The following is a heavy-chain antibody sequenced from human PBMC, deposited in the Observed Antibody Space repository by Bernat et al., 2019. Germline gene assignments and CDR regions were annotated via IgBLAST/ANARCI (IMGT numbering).Heavy chain of an antibody. CDR1: GFTFSSYG. J-gene: IGHJ3*02. CDR3: AKGLGDGYTVDAFDI. CDR2: ISYDGSNK. D-gene: IGHD5-24*01. Sequence: QVQLVESGGGVVQPGRSLRLSCAASGFTFSSYGMHWVRQAPGKGLEWVAVISYDGSNKYYADSVKGRFTISRDNSKNTLYLQMNSLRAEDTAVYYCAKGLGDGYTVDAFDIWGQGTMVTVSS. V-gene: IGHV3-30*18.